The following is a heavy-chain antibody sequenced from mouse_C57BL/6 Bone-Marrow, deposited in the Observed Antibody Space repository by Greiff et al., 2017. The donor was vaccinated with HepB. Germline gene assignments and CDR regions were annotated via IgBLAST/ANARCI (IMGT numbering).Heavy chain of an antibody. CDR2: ISSGGDYI. V-gene: IGHV5-9-1*02. D-gene: IGHD2-13*01. J-gene: IGHJ2*01. CDR1: GFTFSSYA. CDR3: TRDTGDYDY. Sequence: DVMLVESGEGLVKPGGSLKLSCAASGFTFSSYAMSWVRQTPEKRLEWVAYISSGGDYIYYADTVKGRFTISRDNARNTLYLQMSSLKSEDTAMYYCTRDTGDYDYWGQGTTLTVSS.